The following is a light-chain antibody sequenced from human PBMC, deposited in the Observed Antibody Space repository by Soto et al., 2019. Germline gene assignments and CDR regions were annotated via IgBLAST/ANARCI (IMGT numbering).Light chain of an antibody. CDR1: QTISTW. V-gene: IGKV1-5*03. J-gene: IGKJ2*01. CDR2: KAS. CDR3: QQYNSFMYT. Sequence: TQSPGTLSGSVGYRVTITCRASQTISTWLAWYQQKPGKAPKLLIYKASSLESGVPSRFSGSGSGTEFTLTISSLQPDDFATYYCQQYNSFMYTFGQGTKVDIK.